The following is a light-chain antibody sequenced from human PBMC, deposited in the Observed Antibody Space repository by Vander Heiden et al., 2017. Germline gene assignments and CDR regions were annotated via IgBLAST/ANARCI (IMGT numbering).Light chain of an antibody. CDR1: QGISTH. V-gene: IGKV1-9*01. CDR3: QQVHSNPVT. Sequence: TQLTQSPPSLSASAGDRVTITCRASQGISTHLACCQQKPGKAPTLLINVASTLQSGVPSRFSGSGSGTNFTLIISSLQPEDFATDYCQQVHSNPVTFGGGTKVEIK. CDR2: VAS. J-gene: IGKJ4*01.